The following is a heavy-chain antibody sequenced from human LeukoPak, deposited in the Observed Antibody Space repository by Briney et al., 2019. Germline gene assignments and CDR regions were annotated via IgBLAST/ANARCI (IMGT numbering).Heavy chain of an antibody. CDR1: GSIFSTYW. CDR3: ARHGGYCSGGTCYLYWFDP. D-gene: IGHD2-15*01. CDR2: IDPSDSYT. Sequence: GASLQISCKGSGSIFSTYWVGWGRQLAGKGQEWMGRIDPSDSYTNYSPSFEGHVTISADKSISTAYLQWSSLKASDTAMYYCARHGGYCSGGTCYLYWFDPWGQGTLVTVSS. J-gene: IGHJ5*02. V-gene: IGHV5-10-1*01.